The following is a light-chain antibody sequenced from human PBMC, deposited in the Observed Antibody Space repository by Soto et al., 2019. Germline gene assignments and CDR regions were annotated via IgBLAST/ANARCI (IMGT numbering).Light chain of an antibody. CDR2: KAI. CDR1: KSISTW. CDR3: QRYNDFQYT. J-gene: IGKJ2*01. V-gene: IGKV1-5*03. Sequence: DILMNQSPSTLSASVGDRVTITCRANKSISTWLAWYQQKPGKAPKLLIYKAINLQSGVPSRFSGSGSGTEFSLTISSLQPDDVATYYCQRYNDFQYTFGQGTKLEMK.